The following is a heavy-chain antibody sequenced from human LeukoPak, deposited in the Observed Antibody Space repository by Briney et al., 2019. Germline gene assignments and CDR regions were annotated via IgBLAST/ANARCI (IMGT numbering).Heavy chain of an antibody. D-gene: IGHD5-18*01. CDR1: GGSFSGYY. J-gene: IGHJ4*02. CDR2: INHSGST. CDR3: AIGTIQLWPNFDY. Sequence: SETLSLTCAVYGGSFSGYYWSWIRQPPGKGLEWIGEINHSGSTNYNPSLKSRVTISVDTSKNQFSLKLSSVTAADTAVYYCAIGTIQLWPNFDYWGQGTLVTVSS. V-gene: IGHV4-34*01.